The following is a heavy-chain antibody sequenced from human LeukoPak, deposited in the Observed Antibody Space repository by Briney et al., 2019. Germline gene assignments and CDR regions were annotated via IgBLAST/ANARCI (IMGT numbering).Heavy chain of an antibody. CDR2: IKQDGSEK. CDR1: GFTFSNYA. D-gene: IGHD5-12*01. J-gene: IGHJ4*02. Sequence: GGSLRLSCAASGFTFSNYAMSWVRQAPGKGLEWVANIKQDGSEKYYVDSVKGRFTISRDNAKNSLYLQMNSLRAEDTAVYYCAREGYDSPDYWGQGTLVTVSS. V-gene: IGHV3-7*03. CDR3: AREGYDSPDY.